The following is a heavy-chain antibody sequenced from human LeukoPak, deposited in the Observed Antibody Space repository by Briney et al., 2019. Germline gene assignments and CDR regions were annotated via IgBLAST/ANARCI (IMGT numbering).Heavy chain of an antibody. V-gene: IGHV4-59*01. J-gene: IGHJ2*01. CDR1: DGSISSYY. CDR3: ARGKGPYWYFDL. Sequence: PSGTLSLTCAVSDGSISSYYWNWIRQPPGKGLEWIGNIYNSGSTDYNPSLKSRVTISVNLSKKQISLKLTSVTAADTALYYCARGKGPYWYFDLWGRGTLVTVSS. CDR2: IYNSGST.